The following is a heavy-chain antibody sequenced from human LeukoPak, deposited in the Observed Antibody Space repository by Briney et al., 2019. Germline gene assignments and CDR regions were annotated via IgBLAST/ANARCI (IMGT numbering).Heavy chain of an antibody. CDR2: IWYDGSNK. CDR3: AKDIRGYSYGPFDY. J-gene: IGHJ4*02. CDR1: GFTFSSYG. V-gene: IGHV3-30*02. D-gene: IGHD5-18*01. Sequence: GGSLRLSCAASGFTFSSYGMHWVRQAPGKGLEWVAFIWYDGSNKYYADSVKGRFTISRDNSKNTLYLQMNSLRAEDTAVYYCAKDIRGYSYGPFDYWGQGTLVTVSS.